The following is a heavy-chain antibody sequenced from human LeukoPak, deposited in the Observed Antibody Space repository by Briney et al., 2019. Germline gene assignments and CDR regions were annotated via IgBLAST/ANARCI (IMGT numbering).Heavy chain of an antibody. CDR3: ARLSAFGELKHYYMDV. CDR1: GGSISSYY. V-gene: IGHV4-59*01. Sequence: SETLSLTCTVSGGSISSYYWSWIRQPPGKELEWIGYIYYSGSTNYNPSLKSRVTISVDTSKNQFSLKLSSVTAADTAVYYCARLSAFGELKHYYMDVWGKGTTVTVSS. J-gene: IGHJ6*03. D-gene: IGHD3-10*01. CDR2: IYYSGST.